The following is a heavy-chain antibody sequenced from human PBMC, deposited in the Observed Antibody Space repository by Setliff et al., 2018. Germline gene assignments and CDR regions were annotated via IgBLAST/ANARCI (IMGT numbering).Heavy chain of an antibody. CDR2: ISGGGSRT. D-gene: IGHD3-10*01. J-gene: IGHJ3*02. Sequence: PGESLKISCAASGFTFSSYAMNWVRQAPGKGLEWVSFISGGGSRTYYADSVKGRFTISRDNSKNTLYLQMNSLSAEDTAVYYCAKDSSGRDAFDIWGQGTMVT. CDR3: AKDSSGRDAFDI. V-gene: IGHV3-23*01. CDR1: GFTFSSYA.